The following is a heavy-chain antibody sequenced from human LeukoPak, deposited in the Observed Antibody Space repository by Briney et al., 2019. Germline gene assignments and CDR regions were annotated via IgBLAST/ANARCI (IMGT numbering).Heavy chain of an antibody. Sequence: GGSLRLSCAASGFIFSTYGMYWARQAPGKGLEWVAFIRHDGSIKNYADSVKGRSTISRDNSKNTLYLQMNGLRAEDTAVYYCAKDSLADIDYWGQGTLVTVSS. J-gene: IGHJ4*02. CDR1: GFIFSTYG. CDR2: IRHDGSIK. D-gene: IGHD3-16*01. CDR3: AKDSLADIDY. V-gene: IGHV3-30*02.